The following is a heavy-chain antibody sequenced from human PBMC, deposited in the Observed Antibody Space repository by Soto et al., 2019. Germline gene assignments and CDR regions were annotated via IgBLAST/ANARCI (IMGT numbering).Heavy chain of an antibody. CDR2: IYYSGST. V-gene: IGHV4-59*01. CDR3: ARAVLPATAPFDY. D-gene: IGHD2-2*01. CDR1: GGSISNYY. Sequence: QVQLQESGPRLVKPSETLSLTCIVSGGSISNYYWSWIRQPPGKGLEWIGYIYYSGSTNYNPFRQSRVTISVDTSKNQFSLKLSSVTAADTAVYYCARAVLPATAPFDYWGQGTLVTVSS. J-gene: IGHJ4*02.